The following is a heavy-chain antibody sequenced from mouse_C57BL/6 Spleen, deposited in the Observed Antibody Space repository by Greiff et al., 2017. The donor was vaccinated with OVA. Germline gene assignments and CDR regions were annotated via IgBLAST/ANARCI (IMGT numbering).Heavy chain of an antibody. CDR2: ISSGSSTI. D-gene: IGHD2-4*01. J-gene: IGHJ2*01. V-gene: IGHV5-17*01. CDR3: ARGGYYDSSFDY. Sequence: EVKVVESGGGLVKPGGSLKLSCAASGFTFSDYGMHWVRQAPEKGLEWVAYISSGSSTIYYADTVKGRFTISRDNAKNTLFLQMTSLRSEDTAMYYCARGGYYDSSFDYWGQGTTLTVSS. CDR1: GFTFSDYG.